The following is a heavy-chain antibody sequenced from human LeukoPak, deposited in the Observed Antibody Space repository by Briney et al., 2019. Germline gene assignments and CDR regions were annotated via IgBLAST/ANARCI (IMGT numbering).Heavy chain of an antibody. CDR1: GYSFTTYW. CDR3: ARFALGYSYYFDY. D-gene: IGHD3-22*01. J-gene: IGHJ4*02. CDR2: IYPGDSDT. V-gene: IGHV5-51*01. Sequence: GESLKISCKGSGYSFTTYWIGWVRHMPGKGLEWMGIIYPGDSDTRYSPSFQGQVTISADKSISTAYLQWSSLKAPDTAMYYCARFALGYSYYFDYWGQGALVTVSS.